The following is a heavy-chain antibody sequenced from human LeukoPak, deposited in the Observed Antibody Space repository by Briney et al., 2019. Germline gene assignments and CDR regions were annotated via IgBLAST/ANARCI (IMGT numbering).Heavy chain of an antibody. CDR3: ARDAGSAWISWFDS. V-gene: IGHV3-30-3*01. Sequence: GGSLRLSCTASGFIFSDYAMHWVRQAPGKGLEWVAVMSADGINTFYAASVRGRFTISRDNSKGTVNLQMNRLTSEDTAVYYCARDAGSAWISWFDSWGQGSVVAVSS. D-gene: IGHD6-19*01. CDR1: GFIFSDYA. J-gene: IGHJ5*01. CDR2: MSADGINT.